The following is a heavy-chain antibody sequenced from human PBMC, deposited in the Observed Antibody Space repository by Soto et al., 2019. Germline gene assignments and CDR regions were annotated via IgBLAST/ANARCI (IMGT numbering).Heavy chain of an antibody. CDR3: ARGGAHTAMANEY. CDR2: ISFDGSTT. CDR1: GFTFSSYW. V-gene: IGHV3-74*01. Sequence: LRLSCAASGFTFSSYWMHWVRQASGKGLVWVSRISFDGSTTTYADSVKGRFTISRDNAKNTLYLQMNSLRAEDTAVYYCARGGAHTAMANEYWGQGALVTVSS. J-gene: IGHJ4*02. D-gene: IGHD5-18*01.